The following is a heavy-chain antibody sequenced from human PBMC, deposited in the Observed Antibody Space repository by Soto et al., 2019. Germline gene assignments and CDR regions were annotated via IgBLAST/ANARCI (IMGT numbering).Heavy chain of an antibody. CDR3: AKGFIVVVTVIRPDDAFDV. D-gene: IGHD2-21*02. Sequence: GGSLRLSCAASGFTFGNYGMNWVRQAPGKGLEWVSGISGGGGSTYYADSVKGRFTVSREPSKSTVFLEMKSLRAEDTAVYYCAKGFIVVVTVIRPDDAFDVWSQGTLVTVSS. J-gene: IGHJ3*01. CDR1: GFTFGNYG. V-gene: IGHV3-23*01. CDR2: ISGGGGST.